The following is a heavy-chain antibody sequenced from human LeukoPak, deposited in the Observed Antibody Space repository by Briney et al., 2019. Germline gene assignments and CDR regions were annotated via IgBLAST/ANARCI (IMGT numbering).Heavy chain of an antibody. Sequence: ASVKVSFKASGYTFTGYYLHWVRQAPGQGLEWMGWINPNTGGTKFAQKFQGRVSMTRDTSISTAYMELTRLRSDDTAVFYCASLGGGYGSGSYAPFDYWGQGTLVTVSS. CDR1: GYTFTGYY. V-gene: IGHV1-2*02. J-gene: IGHJ4*02. CDR2: INPNTGGT. D-gene: IGHD3-10*01. CDR3: ASLGGGYGSGSYAPFDY.